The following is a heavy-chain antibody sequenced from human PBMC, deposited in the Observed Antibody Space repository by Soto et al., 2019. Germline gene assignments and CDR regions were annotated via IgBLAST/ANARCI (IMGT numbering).Heavy chain of an antibody. Sequence: QVQLVQSGAEVKQPGASVKVSCKASGYTFRYDDIIWVRQATGQGLEWMGWMNPNSGNTGYAQKFQGRITMTRNTSISTAYMEMNSLTSEDTAVYYCARVGAWALHNLDYWGQGTRVTVSS. CDR2: MNPNSGNT. CDR1: GYTFRYDD. D-gene: IGHD3-16*01. V-gene: IGHV1-8*01. J-gene: IGHJ4*02. CDR3: ARVGAWALHNLDY.